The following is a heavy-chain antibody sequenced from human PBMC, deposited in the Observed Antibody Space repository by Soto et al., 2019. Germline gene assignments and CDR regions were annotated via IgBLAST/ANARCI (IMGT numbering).Heavy chain of an antibody. Sequence: GGSLRLSCAASGLTFSNYSMNWVRQAPGKGLEWVSYISSDSTIYYADSVKGRFTISRDNAKNSLYLQMNSLRAEDTAVYYCASETQWLNCFDPWGQGT. D-gene: IGHD6-19*01. CDR3: ASETQWLNCFDP. J-gene: IGHJ5*02. CDR1: GLTFSNYS. V-gene: IGHV3-48*01. CDR2: ISSDSTI.